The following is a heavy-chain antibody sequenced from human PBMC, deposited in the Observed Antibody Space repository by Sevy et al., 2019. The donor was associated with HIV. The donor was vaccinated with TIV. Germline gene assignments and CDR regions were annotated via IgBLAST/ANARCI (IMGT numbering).Heavy chain of an antibody. CDR3: ARDTMASFDP. CDR2: ISYDGSNK. V-gene: IGHV3-30*04. J-gene: IGHJ5*02. CDR1: GFTFSSYA. D-gene: IGHD3-10*01. Sequence: GWSLRLSCAASGFTFSSYAMHWVRQAPGKGLEWVAVISYDGSNKYYADSVKGRFTISMDNSKNTLYLQMNSLRAEDTAVYYCARDTMASFDPWGQGTLVTVSS.